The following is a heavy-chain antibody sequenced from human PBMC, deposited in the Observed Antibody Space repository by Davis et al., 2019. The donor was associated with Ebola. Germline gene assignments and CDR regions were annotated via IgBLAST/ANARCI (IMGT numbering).Heavy chain of an antibody. D-gene: IGHD3-22*01. CDR1: GFTFGDYG. CDR2: IYSSGST. CDR3: ARDRDYYDSSAYHPRGWFDL. J-gene: IGHJ5*02. V-gene: IGHV3-69-1*01. Sequence: GESLKISCAASGFTFGDYGMHWVRQAPGKGLEWVTVIYSSGSTDYSDSVTGRFTISRDNAKNSLYLQMNSLRAEDTAVYFCARDRDYYDSSAYHPRGWFDLWGQGTLVTVSS.